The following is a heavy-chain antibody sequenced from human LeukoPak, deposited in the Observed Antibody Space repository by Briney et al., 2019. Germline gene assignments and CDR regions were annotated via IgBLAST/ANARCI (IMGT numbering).Heavy chain of an antibody. CDR2: IDWDDDK. CDR1: GFSLSTSGMR. D-gene: IGHD6-13*01. CDR3: ARIPFSMYSSSWSYFDY. V-gene: IGHV2-70*04. Sequence: SGPALVKPTQTLTLTCTFSGFSLSTSGMRVSWIRQPPGKALEWLARIDWDDDKFYSTSLKTRLTISKDTSKNQVVLTMTNMDPVDTATYHCARIPFSMYSSSWSYFDYWGQGTLVTVSS. J-gene: IGHJ4*02.